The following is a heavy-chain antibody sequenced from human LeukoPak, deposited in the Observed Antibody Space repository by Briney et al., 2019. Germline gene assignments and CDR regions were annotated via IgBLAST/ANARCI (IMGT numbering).Heavy chain of an antibody. V-gene: IGHV4-4*07. Sequence: PSETLSLTCTVSGGSVSSYFWSWIRQPAGKGLEWIGRIYTSGSTNYNPSLKRRVTMSVDTSKNQFSLKLSSVTAADTAVYYCARDYVSSSSPVSYWYFDLWGRGTLVTVSS. CDR1: GGSVSSYF. D-gene: IGHD6-6*01. J-gene: IGHJ2*01. CDR2: IYTSGST. CDR3: ARDYVSSSSPVSYWYFDL.